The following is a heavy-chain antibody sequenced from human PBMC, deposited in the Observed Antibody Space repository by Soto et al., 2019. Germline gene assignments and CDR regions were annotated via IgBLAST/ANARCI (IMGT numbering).Heavy chain of an antibody. CDR1: GDSVSSNSAA. CDR2: TYYRSKWHK. V-gene: IGHV6-1*01. CDR3: VKLVGGTGDY. J-gene: IGHJ4*02. D-gene: IGHD1-26*01. Sequence: PSQTLSLTCALSGDSVSSNSAAWNWIRQSPSRGLEWLGRTYYRSKWHKDYAVSVKSRIRINPDTSKNQFSLQLNSVAPEDTAVYDSVKLVGGTGDYWGQGTPVTVSS.